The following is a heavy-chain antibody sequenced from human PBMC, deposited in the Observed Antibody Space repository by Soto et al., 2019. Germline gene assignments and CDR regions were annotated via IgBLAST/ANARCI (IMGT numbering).Heavy chain of an antibody. V-gene: IGHV3-23*01. D-gene: IGHD1-7*01. J-gene: IGHJ6*02. Sequence: EVQLLESGGGLVQPGGSLRLSCAASGFTFSSYAMSWVRQAPGKGLEWVSAISGSGGSTYYADSVKGRLTISRDTYKDKLYLQMNSLRDEDTAVYYCVKAGLELSYSGMDVWCQGTTGTVS. CDR2: ISGSGGST. CDR1: GFTFSSYA. CDR3: VKAGLELSYSGMDV.